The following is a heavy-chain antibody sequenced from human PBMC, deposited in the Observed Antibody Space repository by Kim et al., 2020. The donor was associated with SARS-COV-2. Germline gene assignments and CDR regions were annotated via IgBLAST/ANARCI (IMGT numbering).Heavy chain of an antibody. D-gene: IGHD2-15*01. V-gene: IGHV4-59*13. CDR1: GGSMTSFY. CDR3: ARRSPVADY. J-gene: IGHJ4*02. CDR2: IYYNGTT. Sequence: SETLSLTCTVSGGSMTSFYWSWIRQPPGKGLEFIGYIYYNGTTGYSPSLKSRVTISVDTSKSQFSLKLTSVTAADTAVYYCARRSPVADYWGQGSLVTVS.